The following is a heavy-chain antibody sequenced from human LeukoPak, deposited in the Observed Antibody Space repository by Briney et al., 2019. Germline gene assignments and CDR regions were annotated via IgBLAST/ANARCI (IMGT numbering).Heavy chain of an antibody. D-gene: IGHD6-6*01. CDR3: ARGPNSNWSGLDF. CDR2: IYSGGNT. CDR1: GFTVGSNY. J-gene: IGHJ4*02. Sequence: GGSLRLSCAASGFTVGSNYMSWVRQAPGKGLEWVSVIYSGGNTYYADSVKGRFTISRDNSKNTLYLQMNSLRAEDTAVYYCARGPNSNWSGLDFWGQGTLLTVSS. V-gene: IGHV3-53*01.